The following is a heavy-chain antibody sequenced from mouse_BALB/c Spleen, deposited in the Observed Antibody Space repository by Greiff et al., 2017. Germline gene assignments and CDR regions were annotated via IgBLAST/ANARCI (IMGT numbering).Heavy chain of an antibody. Sequence: VQLQQSGTVLARPGASVKMSCKASGYSFTSYWMHWVKQRPGQGLEWIGAIYPGNSDTSYNQKFKGKAKLTAVTSASTAYMELSSLTNEDSAVYYCTREGANWDYAMDYWGQGTSVTVSS. V-gene: IGHV1-5*01. J-gene: IGHJ4*01. CDR1: GYSFTSYW. CDR2: IYPGNSDT. CDR3: TREGANWDYAMDY. D-gene: IGHD4-1*01.